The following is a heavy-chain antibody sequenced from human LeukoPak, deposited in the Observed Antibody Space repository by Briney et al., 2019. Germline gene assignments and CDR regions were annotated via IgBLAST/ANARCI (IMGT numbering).Heavy chain of an antibody. V-gene: IGHV1-46*01. Sequence: GASVKVSCKASGYTFTSYGISWVRQAPGQGLEWMGIINPSGGSTSYAQKFQGRVTMTRDTSTSTVYMELSSLRSEDTAVYYCATPRGPKLVPQYYYYGMDVWGQGTTVTVSS. J-gene: IGHJ6*02. D-gene: IGHD6-6*01. CDR2: INPSGGST. CDR3: ATPRGPKLVPQYYYYGMDV. CDR1: GYTFTSYG.